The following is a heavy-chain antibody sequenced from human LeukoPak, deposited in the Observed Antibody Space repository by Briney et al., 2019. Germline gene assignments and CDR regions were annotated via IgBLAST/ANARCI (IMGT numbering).Heavy chain of an antibody. V-gene: IGHV1-69*05. CDR2: IIPIFGTA. CDR3: ARDHDSNWYPYHDY. CDR1: GGTFSSYA. J-gene: IGHJ4*02. Sequence: SVKVSCKASGGTFSSYAISWVRQAPGQGLEWMGGIIPIFGTANYAQKLQGRVTMTTDTSTSTAYMELRSLRSDDTAVYYCARDHDSNWYPYHDYWGQGTPVTVSS. D-gene: IGHD6-13*01.